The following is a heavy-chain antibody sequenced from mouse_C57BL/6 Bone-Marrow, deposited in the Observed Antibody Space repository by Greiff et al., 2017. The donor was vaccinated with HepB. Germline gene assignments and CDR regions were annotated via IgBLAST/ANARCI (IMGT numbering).Heavy chain of an antibody. CDR3: ARLLITTVMDY. D-gene: IGHD1-1*01. CDR1: GFTFTDYY. Sequence: EVKLMESGGGLVQPGGSLSLSCAASGFTFTDYYMSWVRQPPGKALEWLGFIRNKANGYTTEYSASVKGRFTISRDNSQSILYLQMNALRAEDSATYYCARLLITTVMDYWGQGTSVTVSS. J-gene: IGHJ4*01. CDR2: IRNKANGYTT. V-gene: IGHV7-3*01.